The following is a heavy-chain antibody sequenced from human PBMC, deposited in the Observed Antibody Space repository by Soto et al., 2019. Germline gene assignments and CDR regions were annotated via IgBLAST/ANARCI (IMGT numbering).Heavy chain of an antibody. V-gene: IGHV4-61*01. CDR1: GGSVSSGSYY. J-gene: IGHJ3*02. D-gene: IGHD3-10*01. CDR2: IYYSGST. CDR3: ARGRITMVRGGIDAFDI. Sequence: ETLSLTCTVSGGSVSSGSYYWSWIRQPPGKGLEWIWYIYYSGSTNYNPSLKSRVTISVDTSKNQFSLTLSSVTAADTAVYYGARGRITMVRGGIDAFDIWGQGTMVTVSS.